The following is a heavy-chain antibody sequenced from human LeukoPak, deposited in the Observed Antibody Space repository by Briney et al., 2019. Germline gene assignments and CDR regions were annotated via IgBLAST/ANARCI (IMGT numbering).Heavy chain of an antibody. CDR2: INTNTGNP. CDR1: GYIFTSCA. D-gene: IGHD3-16*02. CDR3: ARVIVPRGMDV. V-gene: IGHV7-4-1*02. Sequence: ASVKVSCKASGYIFTSCAMNWVRRAPGQGLEWMGWINTNTGNPTYAQGFTGRFVFSLDTSVSTAYLQISSLKAEDTAVYYCARVIVPRGMDVWGQGTTVTVSS. J-gene: IGHJ6*02.